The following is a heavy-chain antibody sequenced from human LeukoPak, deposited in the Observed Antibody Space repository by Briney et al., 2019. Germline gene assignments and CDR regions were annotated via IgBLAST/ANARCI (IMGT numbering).Heavy chain of an antibody. CDR2: IYYSGST. Sequence: SETLSLTCTVSGGSISSSSYYWGWLRQPPGKGLEWIGSIYYSGSTYYHPSLKSRITISVDTSKNQFSLKLSSVTAADTAVYYCASTWIRPYWGQGTLVTVSS. J-gene: IGHJ4*02. CDR1: GGSISSSSYY. V-gene: IGHV4-39*01. D-gene: IGHD5-18*01. CDR3: ASTWIRPY.